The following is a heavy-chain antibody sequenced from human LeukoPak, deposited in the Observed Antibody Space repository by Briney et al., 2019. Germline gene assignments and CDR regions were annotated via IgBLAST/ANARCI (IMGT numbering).Heavy chain of an antibody. CDR3: ARESRGYDILTGKYHRGYYSYYMDV. CDR1: GFTFSTYS. D-gene: IGHD3-9*01. CDR2: ISSSSSYM. Sequence: GGSLRLSCAASGFTFSTYSMNWVRQAPGKGLEWVSSISSSSSYMYYADSVKGRFTISRDNAKNSLYLQMNSLRAEDTAVYYCARESRGYDILTGKYHRGYYSYYMDVWGKGTTVTVSS. V-gene: IGHV3-21*01. J-gene: IGHJ6*03.